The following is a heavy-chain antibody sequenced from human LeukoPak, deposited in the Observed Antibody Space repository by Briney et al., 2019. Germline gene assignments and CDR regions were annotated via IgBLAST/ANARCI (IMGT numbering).Heavy chain of an antibody. CDR2: IYHSGST. Sequence: ASETLSLTCAVSGGSISSSNWWSWVRQPPGKGLEWIGEIYHSGSTNYNPSLKSRVTISVDTSKNQFSLKLSSVTAADTAVYYCARRRGRGYCSGGSCFGWFDPWGQGTLVTVSS. J-gene: IGHJ5*02. V-gene: IGHV4-4*02. CDR1: GGSISSSNW. D-gene: IGHD2-15*01. CDR3: ARRRGRGYCSGGSCFGWFDP.